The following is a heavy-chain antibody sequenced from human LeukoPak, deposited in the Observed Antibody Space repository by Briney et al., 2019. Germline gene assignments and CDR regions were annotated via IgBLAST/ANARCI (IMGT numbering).Heavy chain of an antibody. V-gene: IGHV4-38-2*01. CDR2: IYNSVST. J-gene: IGHJ5*01. D-gene: IGHD5/OR15-5a*01. CDR3: ARNMSTEGWFDS. CDR1: DYSITSGDY. Sequence: SETLSLTCVVSDYSITSGDYWAWIRQPPGKGLEWIGSIYNSVSTSYNPSLKSRVTMSVDPSKNLFSLNLRSVTAADTAVYFCARNMSTEGWFDSWGRGTLVTVSS.